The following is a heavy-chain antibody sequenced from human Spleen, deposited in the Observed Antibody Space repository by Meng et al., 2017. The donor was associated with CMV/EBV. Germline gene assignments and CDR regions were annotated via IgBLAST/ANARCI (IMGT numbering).Heavy chain of an antibody. Sequence: ASVKVSCKASGYLLTSFYMHWVRQAPGQGLEWMAIINPRDGTTSYAQKLQGRVTMTTDTSTSTAYMELRSLRSDDTAVYYCAREVVVPAAKGWAYYYYGMDVWGQGTTVTVSS. J-gene: IGHJ6*02. CDR1: GYLLTSFY. V-gene: IGHV1-46*01. CDR3: AREVVVPAAKGWAYYYYGMDV. D-gene: IGHD2-2*01. CDR2: INPRDGTT.